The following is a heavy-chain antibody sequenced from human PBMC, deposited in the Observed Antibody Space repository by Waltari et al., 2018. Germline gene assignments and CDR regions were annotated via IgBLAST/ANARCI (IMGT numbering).Heavy chain of an antibody. Sequence: EVQLVESGGGLVQPGRSLQLSCAASGFTFDDYAMHWVRQAPGKGLEWVSGISWNSGSIGYADSVKGRFTISRDNAKNSLYLQMNSLRAEDTALYYCARDIGCTNGVCLPDYWGQGTLVTVSS. J-gene: IGHJ4*02. D-gene: IGHD2-8*01. CDR3: ARDIGCTNGVCLPDY. CDR1: GFTFDDYA. CDR2: ISWNSGSI. V-gene: IGHV3-9*01.